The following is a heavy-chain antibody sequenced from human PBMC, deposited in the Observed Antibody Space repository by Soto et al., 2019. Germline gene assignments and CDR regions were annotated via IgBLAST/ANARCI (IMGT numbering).Heavy chain of an antibody. CDR1: GGTFSSYA. V-gene: IGHV1-69*12. Sequence: QVQLVQSGAEVKKPGSSVKVSCKASGGTFSSYAISWVRQAPGQGLEWMGGIIPILGTANYAQKFQGRVTITADESTSTAYMELSSLSAEDTAVYYCARDQQQLVRGGYYGMDGWGQGTTVTVSS. CDR2: IIPILGTA. D-gene: IGHD6-13*01. CDR3: ARDQQQLVRGGYYGMDG. J-gene: IGHJ6*02.